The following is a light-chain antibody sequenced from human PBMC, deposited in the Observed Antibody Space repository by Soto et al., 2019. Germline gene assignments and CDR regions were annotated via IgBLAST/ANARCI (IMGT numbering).Light chain of an antibody. Sequence: QSALTQPASVSGSPGQSITISCTGTSSDVGGYNYVSWYQQHPGKAPKLMIYEVSNRPSGVSNRFSGSKSGNTASLTISGIQAEDAADYYCSSYTSSSTVFGTGTKVTVL. V-gene: IGLV2-14*01. CDR3: SSYTSSSTV. CDR1: SSDVGGYNY. CDR2: EVS. J-gene: IGLJ1*01.